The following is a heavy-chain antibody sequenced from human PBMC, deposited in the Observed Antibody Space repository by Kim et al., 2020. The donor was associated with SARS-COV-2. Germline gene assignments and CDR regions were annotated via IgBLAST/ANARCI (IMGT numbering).Heavy chain of an antibody. CDR3: ARDKQDYYGSGTRLFDY. J-gene: IGHJ4*02. D-gene: IGHD3-10*01. Sequence: ASVKVSCKSSGYTFTSYGISWVRQAPGQGLEWMGWISAYNGNTNYAQKLQCRVTMTTDTSTSTAYMELRSLRSDDTAVYYCARDKQDYYGSGTRLFDYWGQGTLVTVSS. CDR2: ISAYNGNT. CDR1: GYTFTSYG. V-gene: IGHV1-18*01.